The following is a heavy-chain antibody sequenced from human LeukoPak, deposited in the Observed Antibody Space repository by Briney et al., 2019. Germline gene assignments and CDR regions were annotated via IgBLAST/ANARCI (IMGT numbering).Heavy chain of an antibody. CDR2: INHSGST. V-gene: IGHV4-34*01. Sequence: SETLSLTCAVYGGSFSGYYWSWIRQPPGKGLEWIGEINHSGSTNYNPSLKSRVTISVDTSKNQFSLKLSSVTAADTAVYYCARRVYTDFDYWGQGTLVTVSS. CDR1: GGSFSGYY. CDR3: ARRVYTDFDY. D-gene: IGHD5/OR15-5a*01. J-gene: IGHJ4*02.